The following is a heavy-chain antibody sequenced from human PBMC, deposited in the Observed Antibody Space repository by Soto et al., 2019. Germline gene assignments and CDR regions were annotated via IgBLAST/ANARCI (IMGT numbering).Heavy chain of an antibody. J-gene: IGHJ3*02. CDR1: GFIFSTYA. Sequence: GSLRLSCAASGFIFSTYAMNWVRQAPGKGLELVSAISNSGGTAYYAESVRGRFTIPRDNSINTLYLQMSSLRTEDTAVYYCAHPRGYGVFDAVDIWGQGTMVTVSS. D-gene: IGHD4-17*01. V-gene: IGHV3-23*01. CDR2: ISNSGGTA. CDR3: AHPRGYGVFDAVDI.